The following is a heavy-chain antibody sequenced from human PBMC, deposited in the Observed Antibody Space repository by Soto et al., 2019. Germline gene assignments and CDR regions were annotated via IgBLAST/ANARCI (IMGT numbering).Heavy chain of an antibody. CDR1: GGTFSGAG. V-gene: IGHV1-69*18. D-gene: IGHD6-19*01. CDR2: HIPMFGST. CDR3: ARGAGFNDYFDY. Sequence: QVHLVQSGAEVRQPGSSVRVSCKASGGTFSGAGVSWVRQAPGQGLEWMGNHIPMFGSTNYEEKFQGRLTISADAPATTAYMDLSSLRSDDTAVYYCARGAGFNDYFDYWGQGALVTVYS. J-gene: IGHJ4*02.